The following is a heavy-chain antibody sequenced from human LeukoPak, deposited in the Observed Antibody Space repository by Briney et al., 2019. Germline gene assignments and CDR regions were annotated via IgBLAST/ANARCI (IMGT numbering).Heavy chain of an antibody. Sequence: GGSLRLSCAASGFTFSTYGMSWVRQAPGKGLEWVSVITGSGGHTVYADSVKGRFTISRDNAKNSLYLQMNSLTAADTAVYYCARGPSLWFGELFGFDYWGQGTLVTVSS. CDR3: ARGPSLWFGELFGFDY. V-gene: IGHV3-23*01. CDR2: ITGSGGHT. D-gene: IGHD3-10*01. J-gene: IGHJ4*02. CDR1: GFTFSTYG.